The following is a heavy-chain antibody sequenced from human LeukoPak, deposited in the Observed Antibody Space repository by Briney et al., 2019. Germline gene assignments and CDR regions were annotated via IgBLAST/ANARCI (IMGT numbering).Heavy chain of an antibody. V-gene: IGHV3-23*01. CDR2: ISGSGGST. D-gene: IGHD6-19*01. J-gene: IGHJ4*02. CDR1: GFTFSSYA. CDR3: AKNEYSSGWYPSY. Sequence: GGSLRLSCAASGFTFSSYAMSWVRQAPGRGLEWVSAISGSGGSTYYADSVKGRFTISRDNSKNTLYLQMNSLRAEDTAVYYCAKNEYSSGWYPSYWGQGTLVTVSS.